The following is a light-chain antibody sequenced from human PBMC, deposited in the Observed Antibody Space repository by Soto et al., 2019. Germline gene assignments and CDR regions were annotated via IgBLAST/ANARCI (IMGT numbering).Light chain of an antibody. CDR3: LQYHSYPYT. Sequence: DSQMTQSPSTLAASGGDRVTITCRARQSISSWLTWYLQKPGKAPQALIYKASRLQSGVPSRFSGIGSGTDFTLTISSLQPDDFATYYCLQYHSYPYTVGQGTKLEIK. J-gene: IGKJ2*01. CDR2: KAS. CDR1: QSISSW. V-gene: IGKV1-5*03.